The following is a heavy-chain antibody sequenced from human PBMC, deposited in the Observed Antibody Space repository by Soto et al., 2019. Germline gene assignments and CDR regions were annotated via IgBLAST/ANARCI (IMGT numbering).Heavy chain of an antibody. CDR3: AHSRCGGDCLQSYSSHYYYGMDV. Sequence: QITLKESGPTLVRPTQTLTLTCTFSGFSLSTSGVGVGWIRQPPGKALEWLALIYWDDDKRYSPSLKSRLTNPKATYKNPXXLXMPXMDPVDPATYSCAHSRCGGDCLQSYSSHYYYGMDVWGQGTTVTVSS. J-gene: IGHJ6*02. CDR1: GFSLSTSGVG. CDR2: IYWDDDK. D-gene: IGHD2-21*02. V-gene: IGHV2-5*02.